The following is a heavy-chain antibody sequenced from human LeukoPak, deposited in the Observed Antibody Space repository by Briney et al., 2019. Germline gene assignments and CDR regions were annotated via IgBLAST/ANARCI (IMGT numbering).Heavy chain of an antibody. D-gene: IGHD3-22*01. J-gene: IGHJ4*02. Sequence: ASVKVSCKASGGTFSSYAISWVRQAPGQGLEWMGGIIPIFGTANYAQKFQGRVTITTDESTSTAYMELSSLRSEDTAVYYCASTRSYYDSSGYFPYWGQGTLVTVSS. CDR3: ASTRSYYDSSGYFPY. V-gene: IGHV1-69*05. CDR2: IIPIFGTA. CDR1: GGTFSSYA.